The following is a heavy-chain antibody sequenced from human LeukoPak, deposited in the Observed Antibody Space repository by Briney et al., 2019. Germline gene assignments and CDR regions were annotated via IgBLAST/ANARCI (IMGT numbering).Heavy chain of an antibody. CDR1: GFTLSSHW. CDR2: INSDGSRT. Sequence: PGGSLRLSCAASGFTLSSHWMHWVRQAPGKGLVWVSRINSDGSRTNYADSVMGRLTISRDNAKNILYLQMNSLRAEDTAVYYCAREVISSARQTDAFDIWGQGTMVTVSS. CDR3: AREVISSARQTDAFDI. J-gene: IGHJ3*02. D-gene: IGHD6-19*01. V-gene: IGHV3-74*01.